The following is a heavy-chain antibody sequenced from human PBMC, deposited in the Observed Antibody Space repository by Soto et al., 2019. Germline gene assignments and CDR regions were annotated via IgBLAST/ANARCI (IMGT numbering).Heavy chain of an antibody. J-gene: IGHJ5*02. V-gene: IGHV5-10-1*01. CDR2: IDPSDSYT. CDR3: ASTPLITGTTTPNWFDP. CDR1: GYSFTSYW. Sequence: GESLKISCKGSGYSFTSYWISWVRQMPGKGLEWMGRIDPSDSYTNYSPSFQGHITISADKSISTAYLQWSSLKASDTAMYYCASTPLITGTTTPNWFDPWGQGTLVTVSS. D-gene: IGHD1-20*01.